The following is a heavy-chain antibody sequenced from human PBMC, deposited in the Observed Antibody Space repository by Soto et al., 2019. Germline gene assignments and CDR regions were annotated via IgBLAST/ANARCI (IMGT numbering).Heavy chain of an antibody. J-gene: IGHJ4*02. CDR3: AGRXGGSLDY. Sequence: QVQLQESGPGLVKPSETLSLTCTVSGGSISSYYWSWIRQPPGKGLEWIGYIYYSGSTNYNPSLKSRVTISVDTSKNQFSLKLSSVTAADTAVYYCAGRXGGSLDYWGQGTLVTVSS. CDR1: GGSISSYY. D-gene: IGHD3-10*01. CDR2: IYYSGST. V-gene: IGHV4-59*01.